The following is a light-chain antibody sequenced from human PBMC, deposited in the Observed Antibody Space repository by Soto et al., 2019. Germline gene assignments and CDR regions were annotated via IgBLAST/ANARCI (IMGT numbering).Light chain of an antibody. CDR2: DAS. Sequence: EIVLTQSPVTLSLSPGERATLSCRASQSVRSYLAWYQQKPGQAPRLLIYDASSRAAGIPTRFGGSGSGTDFTLTISSLEPEDFALYYCQQRSDWPSTFGGGTKVEIK. J-gene: IGKJ4*01. CDR3: QQRSDWPST. V-gene: IGKV3-11*01. CDR1: QSVRSY.